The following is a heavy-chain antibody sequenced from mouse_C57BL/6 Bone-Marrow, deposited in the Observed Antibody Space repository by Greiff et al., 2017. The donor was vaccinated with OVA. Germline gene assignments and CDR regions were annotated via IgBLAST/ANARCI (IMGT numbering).Heavy chain of an antibody. CDR3: ALPSWFAY. J-gene: IGHJ3*01. CDR1: GYTFASYW. V-gene: IGHV1-69*01. CDR2: IDPSDSYT. Sequence: QVQLQQPGAELVMPGASVKLSCKASGYTFASYWMHWVKQRPGQGLEWIGEIDPSDSYTNYNQKFKGKSTLTVEKSSSTAYMHLSSLTSEDSAVYYCALPSWFAYWGQGTLVTVSA.